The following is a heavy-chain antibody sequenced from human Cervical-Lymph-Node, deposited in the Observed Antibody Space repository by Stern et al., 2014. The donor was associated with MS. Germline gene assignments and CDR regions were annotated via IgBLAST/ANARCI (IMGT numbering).Heavy chain of an antibody. V-gene: IGHV3-23*04. CDR2: ISGRGGST. D-gene: IGHD3-16*01. CDR1: GFPFSSYA. CDR3: AKAVRRSPWDYFDY. J-gene: IGHJ4*02. Sequence: EVQLVESGGGLVQPGGSLRLSCAASGFPFSSYAMSWVRQAPGKGLEWVSAISGRGGSTYYADSVKGRFTIARDNSKNTLYLQINSLRAEDTAVYYCAKAVRRSPWDYFDYWGQGTLVTVSS.